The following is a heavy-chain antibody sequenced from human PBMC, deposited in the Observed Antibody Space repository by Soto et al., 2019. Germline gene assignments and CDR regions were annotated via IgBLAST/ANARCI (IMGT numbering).Heavy chain of an antibody. D-gene: IGHD3-9*01. J-gene: IGHJ6*02. CDR2: IYWDDDK. V-gene: IGHV2-5*02. Sequence: QITLKESGPPLVKPTQTLTLTCTFSGFSLSTGGVGVGWIRRPPGKALEWLALIYWDDDKRYSPSLKSRLTITKDTSKNQVVLTMTNMDPVDTATYYCAHSRRPHYDILTGDYGYYGMDVWGQGTTVTVSS. CDR3: AHSRRPHYDILTGDYGYYGMDV. CDR1: GFSLSTGGVG.